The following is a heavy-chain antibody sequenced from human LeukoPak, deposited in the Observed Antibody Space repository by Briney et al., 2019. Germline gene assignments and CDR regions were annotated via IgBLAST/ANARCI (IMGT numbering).Heavy chain of an antibody. Sequence: GGSLRLSCAASGFTFSSYEMNWVRQAPGKGLEWVSYISSSGSTIYYADSVKGRFTISRDNAKNSLYLQMNSLRAEDMAVYYCAREAGSSWFAPLDYWGQGTLVTVSS. CDR1: GFTFSSYE. D-gene: IGHD6-13*01. CDR3: AREAGSSWFAPLDY. CDR2: ISSSGSTI. V-gene: IGHV3-48*03. J-gene: IGHJ4*02.